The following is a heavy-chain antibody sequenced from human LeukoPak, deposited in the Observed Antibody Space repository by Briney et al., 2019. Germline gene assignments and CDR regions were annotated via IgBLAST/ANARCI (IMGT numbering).Heavy chain of an antibody. CDR2: IRASDGRT. V-gene: IGHV3-23*01. Sequence: GGSLRLSCVASGFTFSSSSMSWVRQAPGKGLECVSSIRASDGRTYYGDSVEGRFTISRDNSKNTLYLQMNSLRAEDTAVYYCARDAVDTANAVWGQGTTVTVSS. J-gene: IGHJ6*02. CDR1: GFTFSSSS. D-gene: IGHD5-18*01. CDR3: ARDAVDTANAV.